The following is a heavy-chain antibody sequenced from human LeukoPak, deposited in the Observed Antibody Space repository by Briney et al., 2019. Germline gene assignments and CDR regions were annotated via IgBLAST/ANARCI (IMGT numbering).Heavy chain of an antibody. J-gene: IGHJ4*02. D-gene: IGHD6-19*01. CDR2: INAGNGNT. V-gene: IGHV1-3*01. Sequence: ASVKVSCKASGYIFTSYAMHWVRQAPGQRLEWMGWINAGNGNTKYSQKFQGRVTITRDTSASTVYMELSSLRSEDTAVYYCARNLAVAGTLASGYWGQGTLVTVSS. CDR3: ARNLAVAGTLASGY. CDR1: GYIFTSYA.